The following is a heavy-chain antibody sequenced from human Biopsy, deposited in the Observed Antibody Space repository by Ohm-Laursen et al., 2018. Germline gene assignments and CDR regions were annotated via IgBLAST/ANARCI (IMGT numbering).Heavy chain of an antibody. CDR1: GFTLSKHG. CDR3: ARDPRDTALGIFDY. V-gene: IGHV3-33*01. CDR2: IWFDETNK. D-gene: IGHD5-18*01. J-gene: IGHJ4*02. Sequence: SLRLSCAASGFTLSKHGMHWVRQAPGKGLEWVAVIWFDETNKHYADSVKGRFTISRDNSKNMLYLQMNTLRDADTAVYYCARDPRDTALGIFDYWGLGTLVTVSS.